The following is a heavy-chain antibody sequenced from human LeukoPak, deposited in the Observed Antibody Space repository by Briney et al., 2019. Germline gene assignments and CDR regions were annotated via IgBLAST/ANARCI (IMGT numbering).Heavy chain of an antibody. CDR3: ARATTVTTSPLNYFDY. J-gene: IGHJ4*02. CDR1: GGSISSGGYY. D-gene: IGHD4-17*01. CDR2: IYYSGST. Sequence: SETLSLTCTVSGGSISSGGYYWSWIRQHPGKGLEWIGYIYYSGSTYYNPSLKSRVTISVDTSKNQFSLKLSSVTAADTAVYYCARATTVTTSPLNYFDYWGQGTLVTVSS. V-gene: IGHV4-31*03.